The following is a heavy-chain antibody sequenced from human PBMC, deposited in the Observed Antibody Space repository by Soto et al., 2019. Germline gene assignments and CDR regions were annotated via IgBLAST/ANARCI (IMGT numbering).Heavy chain of an antibody. CDR3: ARAGNGRYHN. D-gene: IGHD1-26*01. CDR1: GFTFSSDW. CDR2: IKQDGSEK. Sequence: EVQLVESGGGLVQPGGSLRLSCVASGFTFSSDWMSWVRQTPGKGLEWVANIKQDGSEKYYVDSVKGRFTISRDNAKNSLYLQMNSLRAEDTAVYYCARAGNGRYHNWGQGALVTVSS. J-gene: IGHJ4*02. V-gene: IGHV3-7*01.